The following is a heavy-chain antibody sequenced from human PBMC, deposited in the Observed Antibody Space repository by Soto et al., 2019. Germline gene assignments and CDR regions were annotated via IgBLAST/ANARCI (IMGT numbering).Heavy chain of an antibody. CDR1: DGSFIGYF. D-gene: IGHD2-21*02. Sequence: QVELQQWGPGLVKPSETLSLTCTIHDGSFIGYFWSWIRQSPEQGLEWIGEINHSGRTSYNLSLRGRVTISVDTSKNQFSLKVTSVTAADTAVYYWARGYVRATAYFDAWGQGSPVIVSS. J-gene: IGHJ4*02. CDR3: ARGYVRATAYFDA. CDR2: INHSGRT. V-gene: IGHV4-34*01.